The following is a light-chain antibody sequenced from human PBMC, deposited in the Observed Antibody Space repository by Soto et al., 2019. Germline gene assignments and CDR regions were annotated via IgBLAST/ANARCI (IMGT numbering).Light chain of an antibody. CDR3: QQRGYWPRT. J-gene: IGKJ2*01. CDR2: DAS. CDR1: EGVGSF. V-gene: IGKV3-11*01. Sequence: VLTQSPGTLSLSPGDTATLSCRASEGVGSFLAWYRQKPGQPPRLLIYDASYRANGIPARFSGSGSATECTLTINSLEPEDFAVYYCQQRGYWPRTFGQGTTVEI.